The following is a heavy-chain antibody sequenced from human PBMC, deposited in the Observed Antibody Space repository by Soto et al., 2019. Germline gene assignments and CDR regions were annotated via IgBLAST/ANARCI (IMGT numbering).Heavy chain of an antibody. V-gene: IGHV4-30-4*01. CDR1: GGSISSGYYY. Sequence: ASETLSLTCTVSGGSISSGYYYWSWIRQPPGKGLEWIGYIYYSGSTNYNPSLKSRVSISEDTSKNHFSLKLRSVTAADTAVYYCARGLGSPGSTWGQGTLVTVSS. CDR2: IYYSGST. CDR3: ARGLGSPGST. D-gene: IGHD1-26*01. J-gene: IGHJ5*02.